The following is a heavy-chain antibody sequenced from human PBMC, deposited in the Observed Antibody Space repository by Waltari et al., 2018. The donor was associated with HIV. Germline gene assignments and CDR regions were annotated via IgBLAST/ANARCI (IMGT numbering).Heavy chain of an antibody. J-gene: IGHJ4*02. CDR2: IYYSGST. Sequence: QVQLQESGPGLVKPSETLSLTCTVSGGSTSSYYWSWIRQPPGKGLEWIGYIYYSGSTNYNPSLKSRVTISVDTSKNQFSLKLSSVTAADTAVYYCATCIAAGFDYWGQGTLVTVSS. V-gene: IGHV4-59*01. CDR3: ATCIAAGFDY. CDR1: GGSTSSYY. D-gene: IGHD6-13*01.